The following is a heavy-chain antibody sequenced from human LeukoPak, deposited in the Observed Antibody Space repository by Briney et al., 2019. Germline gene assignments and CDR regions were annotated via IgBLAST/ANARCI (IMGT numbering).Heavy chain of an antibody. D-gene: IGHD6-13*01. CDR1: GGSISSSSYY. CDR3: ARTYSSSWYRRGHDAFDI. Sequence: PSETLSLTCTVSGGSISSSSYYWGWIRQPPGKGLEWIGSIYYSGSTYYNPSLKSRVTISVDTSKNQFSLKLSSVTAADTAVYYCARTYSSSWYRRGHDAFDIWGQGTMVTVSS. V-gene: IGHV4-39*07. J-gene: IGHJ3*02. CDR2: IYYSGST.